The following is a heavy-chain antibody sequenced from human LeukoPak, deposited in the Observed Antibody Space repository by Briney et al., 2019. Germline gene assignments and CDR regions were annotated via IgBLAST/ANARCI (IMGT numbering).Heavy chain of an antibody. D-gene: IGHD6-13*01. V-gene: IGHV3-48*03. CDR2: ISSSGSTI. J-gene: IGHJ6*03. CDR1: GFIFSSYE. CDR3: ARAFQELPQLYYYYYMDV. Sequence: GGSLRLSCAASGFIFSSYEMNWVRKAPGKGLEWVSYISSSGSTIYYADSVKGRFTISRDNAKNSLYLQMNSLRAEDTAVYYCARAFQELPQLYYYYYMDVWGKGTTVTVSS.